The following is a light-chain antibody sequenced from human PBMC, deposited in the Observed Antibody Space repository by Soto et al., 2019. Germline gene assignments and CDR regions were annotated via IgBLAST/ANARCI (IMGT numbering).Light chain of an antibody. Sequence: EVVLTQSPVTLSLSPGERVTLSCRASQSVRSFLAWYQQKPGQAPRRLIYDASDRAPGIPARFSGSGSGTEFTLTIIGLEAEDSAIYYCQHRTRWPPWTFGQGNKVEIK. J-gene: IGKJ1*01. V-gene: IGKV3-11*01. CDR2: DAS. CDR3: QHRTRWPPWT. CDR1: QSVRSF.